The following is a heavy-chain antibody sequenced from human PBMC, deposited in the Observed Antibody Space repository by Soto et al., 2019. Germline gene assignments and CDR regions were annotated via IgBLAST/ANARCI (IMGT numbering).Heavy chain of an antibody. Sequence: PSETLSLTCTVSGGSISSYYWSWIRQPPGKGLEWIGYIYYSGSTNYNPSLKSRVTISVDTSKNQFSLKLSSVTAADTAVYYCARFSVVVPQSWFDPWGQGTLVTVSS. CDR2: IYYSGST. J-gene: IGHJ5*02. CDR3: ARFSVVVPQSWFDP. V-gene: IGHV4-59*01. D-gene: IGHD2-15*01. CDR1: GGSISSYY.